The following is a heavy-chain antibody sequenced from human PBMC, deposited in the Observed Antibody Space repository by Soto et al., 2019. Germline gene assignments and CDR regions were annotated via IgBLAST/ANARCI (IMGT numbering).Heavy chain of an antibody. Sequence: QVQLQQWGAGLLKPSETLSLTCAVYGGSFSGYHWCWVRQPPGKGMGWIGEINQSVGTNYNPSLKSTVTSSTDMSQNQFSLRLSSVSAADTAVYYCARFKVLASAVRTGPKGKYYLESWSQGTLVTVSS. D-gene: IGHD5-12*01. J-gene: IGHJ4*02. CDR1: GGSFSGYH. CDR2: INQSVGT. V-gene: IGHV4-34*01. CDR3: ARFKVLASAVRTGPKGKYYLES.